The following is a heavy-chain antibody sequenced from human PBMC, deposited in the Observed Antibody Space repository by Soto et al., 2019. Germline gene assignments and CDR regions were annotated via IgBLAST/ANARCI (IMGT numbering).Heavy chain of an antibody. CDR2: INPSGGST. J-gene: IGHJ2*01. Sequence: GQGLEWMGIINPSGGSTSYAQKFQGRVTMTRDTSTSTVYMELSSLRSEDTAVYYCARVLEIFFFQAEDGIRDNVPVSAFLLNRSSDL. V-gene: IGHV1-46*03. D-gene: IGHD3-3*01. CDR3: ARVLEIFFFQAEDGIRDNVPVSAFLLNRSSDL.